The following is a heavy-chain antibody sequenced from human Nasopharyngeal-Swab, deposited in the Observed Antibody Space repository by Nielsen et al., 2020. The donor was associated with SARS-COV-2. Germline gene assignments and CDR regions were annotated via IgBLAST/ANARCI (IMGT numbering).Heavy chain of an antibody. CDR3: ARHGMAEDY. CDR1: GYIFTSYD. D-gene: IGHD5-24*01. CDR2: IGAYNGNT. J-gene: IGHJ4*02. Sequence: ASVKVSCKASGYIFTSYDISWVRQARGQGLEWMGWIGAYNGNTNYAQKFQDRVTMTTDTSTSTVYMELRSLRSDDPAVYYCARHGMAEDYWGQGTLVTVSS. V-gene: IGHV1-18*01.